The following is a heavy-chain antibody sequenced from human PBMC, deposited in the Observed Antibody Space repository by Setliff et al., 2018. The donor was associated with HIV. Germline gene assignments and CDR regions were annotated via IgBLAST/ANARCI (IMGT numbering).Heavy chain of an antibody. V-gene: IGHV4-38-2*01. J-gene: IGHJ4*02. Sequence: SETLSLTCVVSGYSISSGYYWDWIRQPPGKGLEWIANIFHSASTNYNPSLKSRVTIPIDTSKNQFSLKLTSVTAADTAVYYCARRGAYGYDYFDYWGPGTLVTVSS. CDR1: GYSISSGYY. D-gene: IGHD5-12*01. CDR2: IFHSAST. CDR3: ARRGAYGYDYFDY.